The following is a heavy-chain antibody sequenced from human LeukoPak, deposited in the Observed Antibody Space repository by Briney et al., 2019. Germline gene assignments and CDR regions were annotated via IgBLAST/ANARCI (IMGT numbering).Heavy chain of an antibody. D-gene: IGHD3-10*01. CDR1: GGSISSYY. J-gene: IGHJ4*02. V-gene: IGHV4-4*07. CDR2: IYSSGST. Sequence: NPSETLSLTCTVSGGSISSYYWSWIRQPAGKGLEWIGRIYSSGSTNYNPSLKSRVTLSVDTSKNQFSLKLSSVTAADTAVYYCARGKEVITMLRGLKPGYYFDYWGQGTLVTVSS. CDR3: ARGKEVITMLRGLKPGYYFDY.